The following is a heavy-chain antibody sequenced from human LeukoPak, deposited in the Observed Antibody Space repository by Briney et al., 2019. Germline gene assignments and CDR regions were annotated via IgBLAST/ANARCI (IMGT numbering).Heavy chain of an antibody. Sequence: GGSLRLSSAASGFTVSSNYMSWVRQAPGKGLEWGSVIYSGGSTYYADSVKGRFTISRDNSKNTLYLQMNSLRAEDTAVYYCAREAWGSTRYYYYMDVWGKGTTVTVSS. CDR2: IYSGGST. CDR1: GFTVSSNY. V-gene: IGHV3-53*01. D-gene: IGHD2-2*01. CDR3: AREAWGSTRYYYYMDV. J-gene: IGHJ6*03.